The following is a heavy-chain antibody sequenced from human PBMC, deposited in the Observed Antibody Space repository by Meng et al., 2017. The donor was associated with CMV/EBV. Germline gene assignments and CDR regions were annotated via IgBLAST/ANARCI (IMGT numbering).Heavy chain of an antibody. CDR1: GGSISSGGYY. CDR2: IYYSGST. V-gene: IGHV4-31*03. Sequence: LRLSCTVSGGSISSGGYYWSWIRQHPGKGLEWIGYIYYSGSTYYNPSLKSRVTISVDTSKNQFSLKLSSVTAADTAVYYCARDDCSGGSCYGYWGQGTLVTVSS. D-gene: IGHD2-15*01. CDR3: ARDDCSGGSCYGY. J-gene: IGHJ4*02.